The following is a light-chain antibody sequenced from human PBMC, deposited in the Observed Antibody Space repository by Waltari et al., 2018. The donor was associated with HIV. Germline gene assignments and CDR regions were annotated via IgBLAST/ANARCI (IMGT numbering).Light chain of an antibody. J-gene: IGLJ1*01. Sequence: QSALTQPASVSGSPGQSITISCPGTSSDVGHSNFLSWYQQHPGKAPRLMIYAVSNRASGVSNRFSGSKSGDTASLTISGLQAEDEADYYCASYTSSSTRVFGTGTEVTV. CDR2: AVS. CDR3: ASYTSSSTRV. V-gene: IGLV2-14*03. CDR1: SSDVGHSNF.